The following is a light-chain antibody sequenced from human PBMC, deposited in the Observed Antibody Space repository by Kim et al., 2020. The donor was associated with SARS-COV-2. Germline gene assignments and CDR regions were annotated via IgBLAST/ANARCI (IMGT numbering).Light chain of an antibody. CDR2: HDS. CDR3: QAWDSSTGV. J-gene: IGLJ1*01. CDR1: NLGDKY. V-gene: IGLV3-1*01. Sequence: SYELTQQPSVSVSPGQTATIACSGDNLGDKYVCWYQQKPGQSPVLVIYHDSERPSGIPERFSASNSGNTATLTITGTQAMDEADYYCQAWDSSTGVFGTGTKVTVL.